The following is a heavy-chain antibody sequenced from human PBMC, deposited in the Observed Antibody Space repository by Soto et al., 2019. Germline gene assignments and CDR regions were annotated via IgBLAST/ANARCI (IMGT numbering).Heavy chain of an antibody. V-gene: IGHV3-48*01. Sequence: EVQLVESGGGLVQPGGSLRLSCAASGFTFSSYSMNWVRQAPGKGLEWVSYISSSSSTIYYADSVKGRFTISRDNAENSLYLQMNSLRAEDTAVYYCARDLTYYDILTGYYDYWGQGTLVTVSS. D-gene: IGHD3-9*01. CDR2: ISSSSSTI. CDR3: ARDLTYYDILTGYYDY. CDR1: GFTFSSYS. J-gene: IGHJ4*02.